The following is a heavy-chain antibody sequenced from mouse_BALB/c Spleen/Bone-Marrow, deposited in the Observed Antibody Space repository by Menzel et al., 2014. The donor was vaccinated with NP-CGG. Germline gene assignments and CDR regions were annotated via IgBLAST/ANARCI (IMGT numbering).Heavy chain of an antibody. CDR1: GYSITSGYS. CDR3: SRGGYYGSSYFDY. Sequence: VQLQQSGPDLVKPSQSLSLTCTVTGYSITSGYSWHWIRQFLGNKLEWMGYIHYSGSTNYNPSLKSQISITRDTSKNQFFLQLNSVTTEDTATYYCSRGGYYGSSYFDYWGQGTTLTVSS. V-gene: IGHV3-1*02. CDR2: IHYSGST. J-gene: IGHJ2*01. D-gene: IGHD1-1*01.